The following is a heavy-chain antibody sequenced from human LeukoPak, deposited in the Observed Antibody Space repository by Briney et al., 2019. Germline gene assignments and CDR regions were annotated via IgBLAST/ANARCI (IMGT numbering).Heavy chain of an antibody. CDR2: MYSGGST. V-gene: IGHV3-66*01. CDR3: AGRMITFGGVIAPYYYGMDV. D-gene: IGHD3-16*02. CDR1: GFTVSSNY. Sequence: PGGSLRLSCAVSGFTVSSNYMSWVRQAPGKGLEWVSVMYSGGSTYYADSVKGRFTISRDNSKNTLFLQMNSLRAEDTAVYYCAGRMITFGGVIAPYYYGMDVWGQGTTVTVSS. J-gene: IGHJ6*02.